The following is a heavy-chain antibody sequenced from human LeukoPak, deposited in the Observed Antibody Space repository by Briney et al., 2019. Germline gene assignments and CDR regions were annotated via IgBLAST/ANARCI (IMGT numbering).Heavy chain of an antibody. V-gene: IGHV4-31*03. D-gene: IGHD3-9*01. CDR2: LFSNGSA. J-gene: IGHJ3*01. CDR3: ARARYWILGAGALDV. CDR1: GGSIGSGDYF. Sequence: SETLSLTCSVSGGSIGSGDYFWTWIRQHPGKGLEYIGYLFSNGSAYYSPSLRSRLTISGDTSKNQLSLELNSVTAADTAVYYCARARYWILGAGALDVWGQGTTVTVSS.